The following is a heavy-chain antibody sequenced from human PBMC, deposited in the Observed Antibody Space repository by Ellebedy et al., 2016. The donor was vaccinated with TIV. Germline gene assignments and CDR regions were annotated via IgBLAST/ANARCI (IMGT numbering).Heavy chain of an antibody. D-gene: IGHD2-21*01. V-gene: IGHV1-2*02. J-gene: IGHJ4*02. Sequence: ASVKVSCKTSGYTFTAYPIHWVRQAPGQRLEWVGMINPASDATNYAHNFQGRVTVTRDTSIGTAFVELSRLTSADTAVYYCARSPSPHIPDFDYWGQGTLVTVSS. CDR3: ARSPSPHIPDFDY. CDR2: INPASDAT. CDR1: GYTFTAYP.